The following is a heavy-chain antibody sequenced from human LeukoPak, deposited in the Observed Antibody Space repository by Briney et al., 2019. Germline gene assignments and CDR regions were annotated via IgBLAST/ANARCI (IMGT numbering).Heavy chain of an antibody. J-gene: IGHJ4*02. V-gene: IGHV4-39*01. CDR2: IYYSGST. CDR3: ASSSGWYNGFDY. Sequence: PSETLSLTCTVSGGSISNSRYYWGWIRQPPGKGLEWIGSIYYSGSTYYNPSLKSRVTISVDTSKNQFSLKLSSVTAADTAVYHCASSSGWYNGFDYWGQGTLVTVSS. D-gene: IGHD6-19*01. CDR1: GGSISNSRYY.